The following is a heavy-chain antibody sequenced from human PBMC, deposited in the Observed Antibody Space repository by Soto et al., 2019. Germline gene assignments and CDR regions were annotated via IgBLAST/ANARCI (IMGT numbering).Heavy chain of an antibody. Sequence: PGESLKISCKGSGYIFTNYWIKWVRQMPGKGLGGMGMIDPTASYTPHSPSFQGHDTTSADKSITPSHLHWRSRKASDPAIYYCAKYGGGRPSSSSDYWGQGTLVTVSS. CDR3: AKYGGGRPSSSSDY. CDR2: IDPTASYT. D-gene: IGHD6-6*01. J-gene: IGHJ4*02. V-gene: IGHV5-10-1*01. CDR1: GYIFTNYW.